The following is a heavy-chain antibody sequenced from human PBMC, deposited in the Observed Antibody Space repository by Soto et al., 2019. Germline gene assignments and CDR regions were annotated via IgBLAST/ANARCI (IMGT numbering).Heavy chain of an antibody. CDR2: INAGNGNT. J-gene: IGHJ6*02. V-gene: IGHV1-3*05. CDR1: GYTFTSYA. Sequence: QVQLVQSGAEEKKPGASVKVSCKASGYTFTSYAMHWVRQAPGQRLEWMGWINAGNGNTKYSQKFQGRVTITRDTSTSTAYMELSSLRSEDTAVYYCARDPSYYGMDVWGQGTTVTVSS. CDR3: ARDPSYYGMDV.